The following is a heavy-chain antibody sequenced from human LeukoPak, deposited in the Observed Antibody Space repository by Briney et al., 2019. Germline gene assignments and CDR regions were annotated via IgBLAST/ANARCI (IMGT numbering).Heavy chain of an antibody. CDR2: ISWNSGSI. V-gene: IGHV3-9*01. Sequence: GRSLRLSCAASGFTFDDYAMHWVRQAPGKGLEWVSGISWNSGSIGYADPVKGRFTISRDNANNSLYLQMNSLRAEDTALYYCAKGLDSSGYFLFDYWGQGTLVTVSS. D-gene: IGHD3-22*01. CDR3: AKGLDSSGYFLFDY. CDR1: GFTFDDYA. J-gene: IGHJ4*02.